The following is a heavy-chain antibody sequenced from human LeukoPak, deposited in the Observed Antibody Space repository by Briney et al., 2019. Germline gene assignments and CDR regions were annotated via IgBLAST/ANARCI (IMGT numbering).Heavy chain of an antibody. J-gene: IGHJ3*02. D-gene: IGHD1-20*01. CDR1: GFTFSTYA. V-gene: IGHV3-23*01. CDR2: ISGNGGTI. Sequence: QAGGSLRLSCAASGFTFSTYAMRWVRQAPGKGLEWVSAISGNGGTIYYADSVKGRFAVSRDNSKNMLYLQMNSLRAEDTALYYCAKRIIGSKGPAFDIWGQGTMVTVSS. CDR3: AKRIIGSKGPAFDI.